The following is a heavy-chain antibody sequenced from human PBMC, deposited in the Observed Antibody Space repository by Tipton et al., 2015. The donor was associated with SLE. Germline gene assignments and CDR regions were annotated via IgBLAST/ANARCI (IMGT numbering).Heavy chain of an antibody. D-gene: IGHD5-12*01. CDR3: AKGGVATIKDY. CDR1: GFTFDDYA. J-gene: IGHJ4*02. V-gene: IGHV3-9*01. CDR2: ITWNSGNI. Sequence: RSLRLSCAASGFTFDDYAMHWVRQAPGKGLEWVSGITWNSGNIAYADSVKGRFTVSRDNAKNSLFLQMDSLRAEDTAFYYCAKGGVATIKDYWGQGTLVTVSS.